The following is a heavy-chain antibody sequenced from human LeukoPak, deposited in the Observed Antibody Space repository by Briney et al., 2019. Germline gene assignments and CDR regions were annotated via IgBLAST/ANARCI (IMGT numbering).Heavy chain of an antibody. V-gene: IGHV1-18*01. J-gene: IGHJ5*02. CDR2: ISAYNGNT. CDR1: VYTFTSYG. D-gene: IGHD2-2*01. CDR3: ARGSSPPAATNWFDP. Sequence: ASVKVSCKASVYTFTSYGISWVRQAPGQGLEWLGWISAYNGNTNYAQKLQGRVTMTTDTSTSTAYMELRSLRSDDTAVYYCARGSSPPAATNWFDPWGQGTLVTVSS.